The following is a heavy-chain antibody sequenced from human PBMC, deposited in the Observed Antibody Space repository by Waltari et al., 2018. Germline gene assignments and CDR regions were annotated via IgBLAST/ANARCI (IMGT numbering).Heavy chain of an antibody. J-gene: IGHJ5*02. CDR3: AREYSSSWYVEGWFDP. V-gene: IGHV1-2*02. CDR1: GYTFTGYY. CDR2: INPNSGGT. D-gene: IGHD6-13*01. Sequence: QVQLVQSGAEVKKPGASVKVSCKASGYTFTGYYMHWVRQAPGQGLEWMGWINPNSGGTNYAQKFQGRVTMTRDTSISTAYMELSRLRSDDTAVYYCAREYSSSWYVEGWFDPWGQGTLVTVSS.